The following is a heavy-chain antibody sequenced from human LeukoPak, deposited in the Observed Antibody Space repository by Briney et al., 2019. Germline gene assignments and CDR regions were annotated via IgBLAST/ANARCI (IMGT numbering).Heavy chain of an antibody. Sequence: GGSPRLSCAASGFTFSSYAMSWVRQGPGKGLEWVSGFSASDGSTQCADSVKGRFTISRDNSKNTLFLHMNSLRGDDTAVYYCAKSRTAASGTGAFDIWGQGTMVTVSS. CDR2: FSASDGST. D-gene: IGHD6-13*01. J-gene: IGHJ3*02. CDR1: GFTFSSYA. V-gene: IGHV3-23*01. CDR3: AKSRTAASGTGAFDI.